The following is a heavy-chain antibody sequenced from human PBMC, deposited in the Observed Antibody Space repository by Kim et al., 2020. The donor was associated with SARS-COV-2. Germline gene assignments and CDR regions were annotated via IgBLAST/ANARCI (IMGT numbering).Heavy chain of an antibody. CDR2: IWYDGSNK. V-gene: IGHV3-33*01. Sequence: GGSLRLSCAASGFTFSSYGMHWVRQAPGKGLAWVAVIWYDGSNKYYADSVKGRFTISRDNSKNTLYLQMNSLRAEDTAVYYCARDATHYYGSGSLDYWGQGTLVTVSS. J-gene: IGHJ4*02. CDR3: ARDATHYYGSGSLDY. D-gene: IGHD3-10*01. CDR1: GFTFSSYG.